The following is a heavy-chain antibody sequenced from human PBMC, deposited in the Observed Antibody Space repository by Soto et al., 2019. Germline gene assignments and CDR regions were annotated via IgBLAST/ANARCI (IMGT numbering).Heavy chain of an antibody. CDR3: AKSRYSDSSGDFYDY. V-gene: IGHV3-74*01. Sequence: EVQLAESGGGLVQPGGSLRLSCAASGFTFSPYWMHWVRQAPGKGLVWVSRINPDGSSTDYADSVKGRFTISRDNAKNTLFLQMNSLRAEDTAVYYCAKSRYSDSSGDFYDYWGQGTLVTVSS. J-gene: IGHJ4*02. D-gene: IGHD3-22*01. CDR1: GFTFSPYW. CDR2: INPDGSST.